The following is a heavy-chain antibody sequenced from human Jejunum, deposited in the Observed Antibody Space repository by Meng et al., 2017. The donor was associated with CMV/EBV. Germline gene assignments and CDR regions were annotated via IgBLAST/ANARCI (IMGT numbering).Heavy chain of an antibody. D-gene: IGHD3-10*01. Sequence: SGFTFSDYQMTWIRQAPGKGLEWVSYISSGGAVYYADSVKGRFTISRDNAKSSLYLQMNSLRAGDTAVYYCARGWRFGGPHYFDFWGQGTLVTVSS. V-gene: IGHV3-11*01. J-gene: IGHJ4*02. CDR1: GFTFSDYQ. CDR2: ISSGGAV. CDR3: ARGWRFGGPHYFDF.